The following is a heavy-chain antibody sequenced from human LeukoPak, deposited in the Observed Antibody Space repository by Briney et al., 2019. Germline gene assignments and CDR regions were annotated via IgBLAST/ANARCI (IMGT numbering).Heavy chain of an antibody. J-gene: IGHJ5*02. CDR1: GFTFDDYA. D-gene: IGHD4-23*01. V-gene: IGHV3-9*01. CDR3: AKDKGSHDYGGNNYWFDP. Sequence: PGGSLRLSCAASGFTFDDYAMHWVRQAPGKGLEWVSGISWNSGSIGYADSVKGRFTISRDNAKNSLYLQMNSLRAEDTALYYCAKDKGSHDYGGNNYWFDPWGQGTLVTVSS. CDR2: ISWNSGSI.